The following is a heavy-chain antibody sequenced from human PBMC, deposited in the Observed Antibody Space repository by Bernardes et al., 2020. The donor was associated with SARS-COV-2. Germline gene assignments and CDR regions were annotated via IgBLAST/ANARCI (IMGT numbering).Heavy chain of an antibody. Sequence: GGSLRLSCAASGFTFSRYSMNWVRQAPGKGLEWVSSIFISSSYIYFADSVKGRFTISRDNAKNSLYLQMNSLRAEDTAVYYCARQMAPERQGVPFDYWGQGTLVTVSS. CDR2: IFISSSYI. CDR3: ARQMAPERQGVPFDY. J-gene: IGHJ4*02. V-gene: IGHV3-21*01. CDR1: GFTFSRYS. D-gene: IGHD1-26*01.